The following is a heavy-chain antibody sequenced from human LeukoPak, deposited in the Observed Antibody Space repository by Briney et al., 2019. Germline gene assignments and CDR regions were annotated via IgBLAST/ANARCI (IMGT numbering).Heavy chain of an antibody. J-gene: IGHJ4*02. CDR3: ARARGAFDY. CDR2: ISYDGSNK. CDR1: GFTFSSYA. Sequence: GRSLRLSCAASGFTFSSYAMHWVRQAPGKGLEWVAVISYDGSNKYYADSVKGRFTISRGNSKNTLYLQMNSLRAEDTAVYYCARARGAFDYWGQGTLVTVSS. D-gene: IGHD3-16*01. V-gene: IGHV3-30*04.